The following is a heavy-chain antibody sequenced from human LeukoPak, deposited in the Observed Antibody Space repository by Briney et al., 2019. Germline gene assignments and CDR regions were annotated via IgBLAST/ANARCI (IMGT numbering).Heavy chain of an antibody. CDR1: GGTFSSYA. V-gene: IGHV1-69*04. CDR2: IIPILGIA. J-gene: IGHJ5*02. CDR3: ARATEGDTAMVDA. Sequence: SVKVSCKASGGTFSSYAISWVRQAPGQGLEWMGRIIPILGIANYAQKFQGRVTITADKSTSTAYMELSSLRSEDTAVYYCARATEGDTAMVDAWGQGTLVTVSS. D-gene: IGHD5-18*01.